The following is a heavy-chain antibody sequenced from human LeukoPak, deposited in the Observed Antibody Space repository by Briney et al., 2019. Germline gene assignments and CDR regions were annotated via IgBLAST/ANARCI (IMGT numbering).Heavy chain of an antibody. J-gene: IGHJ6*02. Sequence: SGGSLRLSCAASGFTFSSYAVSWVRQAPGKGLEWVSAISGSGGSTYYADSVKGRFTISRDNSKNTLYLQMNSLRAEDTAVYYCAKVSAAAGTSYYYYGMDVWGQGTTVTVSS. CDR1: GFTFSSYA. CDR3: AKVSAAAGTSYYYYGMDV. D-gene: IGHD6-13*01. CDR2: ISGSGGST. V-gene: IGHV3-23*01.